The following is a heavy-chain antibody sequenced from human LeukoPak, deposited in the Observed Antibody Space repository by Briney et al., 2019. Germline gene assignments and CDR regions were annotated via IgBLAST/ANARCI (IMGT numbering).Heavy chain of an antibody. CDR1: GFTFSDYY. D-gene: IGHD5-18*01. CDR3: ARIPRGYSYGFVVCYYYMDV. V-gene: IGHV3-11*04. Sequence: GGSLRLSCAASGFTFSDYYMSWIRQAPGKGLEWVSYISSSGSTIYYADSVKGRFTISRDNAKNSLYLQMNSLRAEDTAVYYCARIPRGYSYGFVVCYYYMDVWGKGTTVTVSS. CDR2: ISSSGSTI. J-gene: IGHJ6*03.